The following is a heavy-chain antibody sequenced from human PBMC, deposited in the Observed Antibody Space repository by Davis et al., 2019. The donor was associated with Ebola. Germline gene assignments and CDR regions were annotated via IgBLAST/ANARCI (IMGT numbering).Heavy chain of an antibody. CDR3: AREQLEGSLDY. CDR1: GLSLAPYG. Sequence: PGGSLRLSFAISGLSLAPYGMHWVRQAPGKGLEWVSMSLNDETTQYSGTSVRGRFTISRDNSNNMFYLQMNSLRAEDTAVYYCAREQLEGSLDYWGQGTLVTVSS. J-gene: IGHJ4*02. CDR2: SLNDETTQ. V-gene: IGHV3-33*01. D-gene: IGHD5-24*01.